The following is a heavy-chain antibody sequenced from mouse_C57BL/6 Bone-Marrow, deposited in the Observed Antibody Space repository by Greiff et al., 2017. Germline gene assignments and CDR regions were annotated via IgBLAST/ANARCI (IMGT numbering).Heavy chain of an antibody. V-gene: IGHV1-85*01. CDR1: GYSFTSYD. CDR3: ARDYCSSYWDFDV. CDR2: IYPRDGST. J-gene: IGHJ1*03. Sequence: VQLQQSGPELVKPGASVKLSCKASGYSFTSYDINWVKQRHGQGLEWIGWIYPRDGSTKYNEKFKGKATLTVNTSSSTAYMDLHSLTSEDSAVYYCARDYCSSYWDFDVWGTGNPVTVSS. D-gene: IGHD1-1*01.